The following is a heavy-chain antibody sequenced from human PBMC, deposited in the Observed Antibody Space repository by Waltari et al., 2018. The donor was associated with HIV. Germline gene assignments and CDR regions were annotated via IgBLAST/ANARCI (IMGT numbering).Heavy chain of an antibody. CDR1: GFPFSDVW. J-gene: IGHJ4*02. Sequence: EVQLVESGGGFVKPGGSLRLSCTASGFPFSDVWMTWVRQAPGKGLEWVGRIKRRSDGETTDYIAPGKGRFTISRDDSKNTLYLQINSLKAEDTGVYYCATGDCSGGSCHFFDFWGQGTLVTVSS. V-gene: IGHV3-15*01. D-gene: IGHD2-15*01. CDR3: ATGDCSGGSCHFFDF. CDR2: IKRRSDGETT.